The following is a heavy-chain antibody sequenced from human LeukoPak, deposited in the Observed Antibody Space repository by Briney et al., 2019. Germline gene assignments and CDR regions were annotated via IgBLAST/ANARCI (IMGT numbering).Heavy chain of an antibody. V-gene: IGHV4-59*01. CDR1: GGSISPYY. CDR3: ARGQRRLQDY. Sequence: SETLSLTCTVSGGSISPYYWSWSRQPPGKGLEWIGYIYYSGSTNYNPSLKSRVTISLDTSKSQISLKLSSVTAADTAVYYCARGQRRLQDYWGQGTLVTVSS. J-gene: IGHJ4*02. CDR2: IYYSGST.